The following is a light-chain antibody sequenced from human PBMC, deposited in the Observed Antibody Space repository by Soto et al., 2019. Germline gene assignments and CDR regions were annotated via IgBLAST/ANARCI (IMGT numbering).Light chain of an antibody. Sequence: DNQLTQSPSSLSADLGDRVTITCRASLTTSIYLNWYQHKPGKAPRLLIYAASTLQSGVPSRFTGSGSGTDLTLTISSLQAEDFGTYYCQQSYVPPPTFGQGTKVE. CDR2: AAS. CDR1: LTTSIY. CDR3: QQSYVPPPT. V-gene: IGKV1-39*01. J-gene: IGKJ1*01.